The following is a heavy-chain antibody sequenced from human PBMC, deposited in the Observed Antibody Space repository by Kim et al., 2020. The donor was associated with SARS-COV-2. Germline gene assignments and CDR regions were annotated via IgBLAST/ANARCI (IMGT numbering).Heavy chain of an antibody. V-gene: IGHV4-39*01. CDR3: ARHFRGTSMQFLGLYQLDY. CDR2: VYYTGNT. Sequence: SETLSLTCTVSDGSISSRGYYWGWIRQPPGTGLEWIGSVYYTGNTYYTPSLKSRLTISVDTSKNQFSLNLNSVTAADTAVYYCARHFRGTSMQFLGLYQLDYWGQGILVTVSS. CDR1: DGSISSRGYY. J-gene: IGHJ4*02. D-gene: IGHD2-2*02.